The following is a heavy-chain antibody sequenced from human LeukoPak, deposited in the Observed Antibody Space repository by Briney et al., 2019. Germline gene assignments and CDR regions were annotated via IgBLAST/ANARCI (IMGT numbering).Heavy chain of an antibody. CDR2: ITSSGGSA. V-gene: IGHV3-23*01. CDR3: AKDSGQWLVNGMDV. J-gene: IGHJ6*02. Sequence: GGSLRLSCAAPGFTFSSYDMNWVRQGPGKGLDWVSSITSSGGSAYYADSVKGRFTISRDNSKNTLYLQMNSLRAEDTAVYYCAKDSGQWLVNGMDVWGQGTTVTVSS. CDR1: GFTFSSYD. D-gene: IGHD6-19*01.